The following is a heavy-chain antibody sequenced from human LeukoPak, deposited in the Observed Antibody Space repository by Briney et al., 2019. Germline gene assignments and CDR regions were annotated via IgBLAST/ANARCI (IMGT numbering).Heavy chain of an antibody. Sequence: GASVKVSCKASGYTFTSYDINWVRQAPGQGLEWMGWINPNSGGTNYAQKFQGRVTMTRDTSISTAYMELSRLRSDDTAVYYCARVSDYGDYELYWYFDLWGRGTLVTVSS. CDR1: GYTFTSYD. CDR2: INPNSGGT. J-gene: IGHJ2*01. V-gene: IGHV1-2*02. CDR3: ARVSDYGDYELYWYFDL. D-gene: IGHD4-17*01.